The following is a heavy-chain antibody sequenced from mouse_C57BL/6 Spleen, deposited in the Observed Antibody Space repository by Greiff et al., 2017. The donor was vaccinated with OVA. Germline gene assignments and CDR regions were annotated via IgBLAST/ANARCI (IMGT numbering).Heavy chain of an antibody. D-gene: IGHD3-3*01. CDR3: ARRPRGHDENAMDY. CDR1: GYSFTGYY. J-gene: IGHJ4*01. V-gene: IGHV1-42*01. CDR2: INPSTGGT. Sequence: VQLKQSGPELVKPGASVKISCKASGYSFTGYYMNWVKQSPEKSLEWIGEINPSTGGTTYNQKFKAKATLTVDKSSSTAYMQLKSLTSEDSAVYYCARRPRGHDENAMDYWGQGTSVTVSS.